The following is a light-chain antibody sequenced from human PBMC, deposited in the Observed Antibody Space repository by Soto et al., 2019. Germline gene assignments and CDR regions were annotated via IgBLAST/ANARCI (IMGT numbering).Light chain of an antibody. V-gene: IGKV1-5*03. CDR2: KAS. Sequence: DIQMTQSPSTLSGSVGDRVTITCRASQTISSWLAWYQQKPGKATKLLIYKASTLKSGVPSRFSGSGSGTEFTLTIRSMQTDDFATYYCQNYNSYSEAFGQGTKVDIK. CDR1: QTISSW. J-gene: IGKJ1*01. CDR3: QNYNSYSEA.